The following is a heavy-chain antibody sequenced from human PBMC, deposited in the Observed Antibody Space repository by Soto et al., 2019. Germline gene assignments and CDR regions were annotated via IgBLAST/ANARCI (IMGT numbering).Heavy chain of an antibody. CDR1: GGSIGGKSHS. V-gene: IGHV4-39*01. J-gene: IGHJ4*02. D-gene: IGHD3-9*01. Sequence: QLQESRPGVVKPSETLSLICNVSGGSIGGKSHSWGWVRQAPGKGLEWIGTISYTGNASSSSPISGLLLNSVAPSKYRFSLRAPWVTTADTAVSYCTRHFDIVLVPAIIRYWGRGPLFTVS. CDR3: TRHFDIVLVPAIIRY. CDR2: ISYTGNA.